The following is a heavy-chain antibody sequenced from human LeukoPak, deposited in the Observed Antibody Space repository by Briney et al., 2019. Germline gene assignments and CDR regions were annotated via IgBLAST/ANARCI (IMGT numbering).Heavy chain of an antibody. J-gene: IGHJ6*02. D-gene: IGHD2-15*01. V-gene: IGHV3-53*01. CDR1: GFTVSSHY. CDR2: IYTGLRA. CDR3: VTDRDSHRGMHV. Sequence: GGSLRLSCAASGFTVSSHYVTWVRQAPGKGLEWVSVIYTGLRADYADSVKGRFTISRDNSKNTLYLQMNSLRVEDTAVYYCVTDRDSHRGMHVWGQGTTVTVSS.